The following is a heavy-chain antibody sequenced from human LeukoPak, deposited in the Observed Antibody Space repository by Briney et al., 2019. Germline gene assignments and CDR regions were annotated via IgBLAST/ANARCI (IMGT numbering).Heavy chain of an antibody. CDR3: ARGRGWFGELRKRWFDP. CDR1: GGSFSGYY. D-gene: IGHD3-10*01. CDR2: INHSGST. Sequence: PSETLSLTCAVYGGSFSGYYWSWIRQPPGKGLEWIGEINHSGSTNYNPSLKSRVTISVDTSKSQFSLKLSSVTAADTAVYYCARGRGWFGELRKRWFDPWGQGTLVTVSS. V-gene: IGHV4-34*01. J-gene: IGHJ5*02.